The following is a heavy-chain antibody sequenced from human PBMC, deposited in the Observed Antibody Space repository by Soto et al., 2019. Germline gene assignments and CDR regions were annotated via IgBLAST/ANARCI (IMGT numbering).Heavy chain of an antibody. Sequence: GESLKISCAASGFTFSSYAMSWVRQAPGKGLEWVSAISGSGGSTYYADSVKGRFTISRDNSKNTMYLQMNSLRAEDTAVYYCAKDTPGITMVRGAHAFDIWGQGTMVTVSS. D-gene: IGHD3-10*01. CDR3: AKDTPGITMVRGAHAFDI. CDR2: ISGSGGST. J-gene: IGHJ3*02. CDR1: GFTFSSYA. V-gene: IGHV3-23*01.